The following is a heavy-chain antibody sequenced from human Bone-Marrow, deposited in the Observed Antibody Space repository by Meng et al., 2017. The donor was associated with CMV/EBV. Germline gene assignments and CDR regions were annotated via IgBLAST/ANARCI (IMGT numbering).Heavy chain of an antibody. Sequence: ASVKVSCKASGGTFSSYTISWVRQAPGQGLEWMGRINPDRGGTKYAQKFQGGVTMTRDTPISTAYMELSSLRSDDTAVYYCARDKTGTKFDNWGQGTLVTVSS. CDR1: GGTFSSYT. J-gene: IGHJ4*02. CDR2: INPDRGGT. D-gene: IGHD1-1*01. V-gene: IGHV1-2*02. CDR3: ARDKTGTKFDN.